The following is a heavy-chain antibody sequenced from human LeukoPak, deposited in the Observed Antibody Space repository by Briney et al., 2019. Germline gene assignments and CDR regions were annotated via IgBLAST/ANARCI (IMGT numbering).Heavy chain of an antibody. V-gene: IGHV4-61*02. D-gene: IGHD4-11*01. CDR3: ARFDDYSNYYFDY. CDR2: IYTSGST. CDR1: GGSISSGSYY. J-gene: IGHJ4*02. Sequence: SQTLSLTCTVSGGSISSGSYYWSWIRQPAGKGLEWIGRIYTSGSTNYNPSLKSRVTISVDTSKNQFSLKLSSVTAADTAVYYCARFDDYSNYYFDYWGQGTLVTVSS.